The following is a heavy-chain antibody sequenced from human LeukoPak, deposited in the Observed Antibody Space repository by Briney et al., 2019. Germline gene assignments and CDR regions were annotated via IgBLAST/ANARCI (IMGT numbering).Heavy chain of an antibody. D-gene: IGHD6-19*01. CDR3: AKGSVAVAGYYFDH. J-gene: IGHJ4*02. V-gene: IGHV3-23*01. CDR1: GFTFSSYA. CDR2: ISGSGGTT. Sequence: PGGSLRLSCAASGFTFSSYAMSWVRQAPGKGLEWVSSISGSGGTTYYADSVKGRFTISRDNPNNTLDLQMNSLTAEDTAVYYCAKGSVAVAGYYFDHWGQGTLVTVSS.